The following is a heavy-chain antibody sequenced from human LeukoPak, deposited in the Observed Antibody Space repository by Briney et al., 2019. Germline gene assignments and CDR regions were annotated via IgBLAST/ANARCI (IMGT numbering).Heavy chain of an antibody. CDR1: GGSISSYY. V-gene: IGHV4-4*07. J-gene: IGHJ5*02. CDR3: ARDVVVPAAMENWFDP. CDR2: IYTSGST. D-gene: IGHD2-2*01. Sequence: PSETLSLTCTVSGGSISSYYWSWIRQPAGKGLEWIGRIYTSGSTNYNPSLKSRVTMSVDTSKNQFSLKLSSVTAADTAVYYCARDVVVPAAMENWFDPWGQGTLVTVS.